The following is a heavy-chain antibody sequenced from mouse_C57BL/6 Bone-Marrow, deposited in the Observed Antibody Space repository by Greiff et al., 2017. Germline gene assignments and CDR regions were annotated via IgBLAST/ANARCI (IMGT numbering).Heavy chain of an antibody. CDR1: GYTFTSYW. J-gene: IGHJ3*01. CDR3: AREDYGISFAY. V-gene: IGHV1-69*01. CDR2: IDPSDSYT. Sequence: VQLQQPGAALVMPGASVKLSCKASGYTFTSYWMHWVKQRPGQGLEWIGEIDPSDSYTNYNQKFKGKSTLTVDKSSSTAYMQLSSLTSEDSAVYYCAREDYGISFAYWGQGTLVTVSA. D-gene: IGHD1-1*01.